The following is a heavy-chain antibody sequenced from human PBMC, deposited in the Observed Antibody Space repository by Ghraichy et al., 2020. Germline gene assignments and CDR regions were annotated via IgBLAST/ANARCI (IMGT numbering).Heavy chain of an antibody. CDR2: INSDGSST. Sequence: GGSLRLSCAASGFTFSSYWMHWVRQAPGKGLVWVSRINSDGSSTSYADSVKGRFTISRDNAKNTLYLQMNSLRAEDTAVYYCARGGTIFGVVRVGMDVWGQGTTVTVSS. V-gene: IGHV3-74*01. D-gene: IGHD3-3*01. CDR3: ARGGTIFGVVRVGMDV. J-gene: IGHJ6*02. CDR1: GFTFSSYW.